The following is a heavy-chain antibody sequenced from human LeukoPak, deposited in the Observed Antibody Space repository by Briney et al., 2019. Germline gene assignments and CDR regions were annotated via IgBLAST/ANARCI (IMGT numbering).Heavy chain of an antibody. CDR3: AKPPGGYYDSSGYYWDE. CDR2: ISGSGGST. V-gene: IGHV3-23*01. D-gene: IGHD3-22*01. CDR1: GFTFSSYA. J-gene: IGHJ4*02. Sequence: YPGGSLRLSCAASGFTFSSYAMSWVRQAPGKGLEWVSAISGSGGSTYYADSVKGRFTISRDNSKNTLYLQMNSLRAEDTAVYYCAKPPGGYYDSSGYYWDEWGQGTLVTVSS.